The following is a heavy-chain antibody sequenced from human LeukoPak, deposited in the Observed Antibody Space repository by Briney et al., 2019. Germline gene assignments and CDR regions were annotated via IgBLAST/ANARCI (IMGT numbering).Heavy chain of an antibody. D-gene: IGHD1-26*01. Sequence: SETLSLTCTVSGGSISSYYWSWIRQPPGKGLEWIGYIYCSGSTNYNPSLKSRVTISVDTSKNQFSLKLSSVTAADTAVYYCARHVRWELLYWGQGTLVTVSS. CDR2: IYCSGST. CDR3: ARHVRWELLY. CDR1: GGSISSYY. J-gene: IGHJ4*02. V-gene: IGHV4-59*08.